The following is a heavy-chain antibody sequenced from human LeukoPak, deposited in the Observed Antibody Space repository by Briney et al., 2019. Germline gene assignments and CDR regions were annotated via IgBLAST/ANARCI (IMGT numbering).Heavy chain of an antibody. Sequence: GGSLRLSCAPAAFPFARIWMSWVRHAAGKGRGWVANIKEDGSEKYYVESMKGRFTISRDNDKHSLYLQINSLRAEDTAVYYCARDSFETDIDYWGQGTLVTVSS. D-gene: IGHD1-14*01. J-gene: IGHJ4*02. CDR3: ARDSFETDIDY. CDR2: IKEDGSEK. CDR1: AFPFARIW. V-gene: IGHV3-7*01.